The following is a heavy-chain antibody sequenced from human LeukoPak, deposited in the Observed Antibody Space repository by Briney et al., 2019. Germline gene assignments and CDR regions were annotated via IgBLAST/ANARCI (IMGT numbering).Heavy chain of an antibody. CDR3: AKGAYYAD. CDR1: GFTFSSYA. J-gene: IGHJ4*02. D-gene: IGHD3-3*01. V-gene: IGHV3-30*04. CDR2: ISYDGSNK. Sequence: GGTLRLSCAASGFTFSSYAMHWVRQAPGKGLEWVAVISYDGSNKYYADSVKGRLTISRDNSKNTLYLQMNSLRAEDTAVYYCAKGAYYADWGQGTLVTVSS.